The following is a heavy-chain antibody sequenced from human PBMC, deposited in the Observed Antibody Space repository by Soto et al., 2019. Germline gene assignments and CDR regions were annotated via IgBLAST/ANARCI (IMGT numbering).Heavy chain of an antibody. CDR3: AKSFGSGPTGAGH. J-gene: IGHJ4*02. V-gene: IGHV3-23*01. D-gene: IGHD2-15*01. CDR1: GFTFSSYA. CDR2: ISGSGGST. Sequence: GGSLRLSCAASGFTFSSYAMSWFRQAPGKGLEWVSAISGSGGSTYYADSVKGRFTISRDNSKNTLYLQMNSLRAEDTAVYYCAKSFGSGPTGAGHWGQGTLVTVSS.